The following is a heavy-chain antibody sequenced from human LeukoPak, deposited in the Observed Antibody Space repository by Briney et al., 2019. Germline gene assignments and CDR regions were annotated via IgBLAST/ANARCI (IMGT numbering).Heavy chain of an antibody. CDR1: GFTFTDYY. Sequence: PGGSLRLSCAASGFTFTDYYMSWIRQAPGKGLEWVSYLSTSTTFIDYADSVRGRFTISRDNAKNSLYLQMNSLRAEDTAVYYCARSPDVVETWFDLWGQGTLVTVSS. CDR3: ARSPDVVETWFDL. D-gene: IGHD2-21*01. J-gene: IGHJ5*02. CDR2: LSTSTTFI. V-gene: IGHV3-11*03.